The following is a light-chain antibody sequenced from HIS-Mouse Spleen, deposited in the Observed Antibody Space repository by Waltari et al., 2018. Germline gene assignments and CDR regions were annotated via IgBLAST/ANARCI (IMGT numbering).Light chain of an antibody. CDR2: EGS. CDR3: CSYAGSSTWV. CDR1: SSDVGSYNL. Sequence: QSALTQPASVSGSPGRSITISCTGTSSDVGSYNLVPWYQPHPGKAPKPMIYEGSKRPSGVANRLPGSKSGNTASLTISGLQAEDEADYYCCSYAGSSTWVFGGGTKLTVL. V-gene: IGLV2-23*01. J-gene: IGLJ3*02.